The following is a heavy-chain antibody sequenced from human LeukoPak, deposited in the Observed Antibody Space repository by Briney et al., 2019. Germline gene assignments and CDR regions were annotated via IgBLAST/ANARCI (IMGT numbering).Heavy chain of an antibody. D-gene: IGHD3-22*01. J-gene: IGHJ4*02. CDR3: ARDYYDSSGYEPEYYFDY. V-gene: IGHV1-69*13. CDR1: GYTFTSYA. Sequence: SVKVSCKASGYTFTSYAISWVRQAPGQGLEWMGGIIPIFGTANYAQKFQGRVTITADESTSTAYMELSSLRSEDTAVYYCARDYYDSSGYEPEYYFDYWGLGTLVTVST. CDR2: IIPIFGTA.